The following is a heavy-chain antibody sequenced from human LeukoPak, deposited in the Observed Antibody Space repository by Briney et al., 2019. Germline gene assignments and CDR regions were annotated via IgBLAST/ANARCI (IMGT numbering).Heavy chain of an antibody. CDR3: ARGALQYDY. J-gene: IGHJ4*02. V-gene: IGHV4-59*01. D-gene: IGHD4-11*01. CDR1: GGSISSYY. Sequence: SETLSLICTVSGGSISSYYWSWIRQPPGKGLEWIGYIYYSGSTNYNPSLKSRVTISVDTSKNQFSLKLSSVTAADTAVYYCARGALQYDYWGQGTLVTVSS. CDR2: IYYSGST.